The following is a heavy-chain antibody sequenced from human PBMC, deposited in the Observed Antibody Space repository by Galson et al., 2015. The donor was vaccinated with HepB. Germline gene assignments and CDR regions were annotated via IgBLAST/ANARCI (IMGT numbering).Heavy chain of an antibody. Sequence: SLRLSCAASGFTFSSYSMNWVRQAPGKGLEWVSYISSSSSTIYYADSVKGRFTISRDNAKNSLYLQMNSLRAEDTAVYYCARDKTMEVLRFLEWSDWGQGTLVTVSS. D-gene: IGHD3-3*01. CDR1: GFTFSSYS. CDR3: ARDKTMEVLRFLEWSD. V-gene: IGHV3-48*01. CDR2: ISSSSSTI. J-gene: IGHJ4*02.